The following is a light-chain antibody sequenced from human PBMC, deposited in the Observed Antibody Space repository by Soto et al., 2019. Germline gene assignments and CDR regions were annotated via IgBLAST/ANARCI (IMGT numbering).Light chain of an antibody. V-gene: IGKV3-11*01. J-gene: IGKJ1*01. CDR2: GAS. CDR3: QQRTLWPRT. CDR1: QSLSGT. Sequence: EIVLTQSPATLSLSPGERATLSCRASQSLSGTLAWFQQKVGQPPRLLIYGASNRATGIPARFSASGSGTDFTLTISSPEPEDFAVYYCQQRTLWPRTFGQGTKVEIK.